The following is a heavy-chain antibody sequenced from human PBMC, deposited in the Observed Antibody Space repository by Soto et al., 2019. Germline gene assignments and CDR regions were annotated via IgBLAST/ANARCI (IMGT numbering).Heavy chain of an antibody. Sequence: EVQLLESGGGLVQPGGSLRLSCAASGFTFSSYAMSWVRQAPGKGLEWVSAISGSGGSTYYADSVKGRFTISRDNSKNTLYLQMNSLRAEDTAVCYCAKQTLGKCTDGVCKWFDPWGQGTPVNVSS. CDR3: AKQTLGKCTDGVCKWFDP. V-gene: IGHV3-23*01. J-gene: IGHJ5*02. D-gene: IGHD2-8*01. CDR1: GFTFSSYA. CDR2: ISGSGGST.